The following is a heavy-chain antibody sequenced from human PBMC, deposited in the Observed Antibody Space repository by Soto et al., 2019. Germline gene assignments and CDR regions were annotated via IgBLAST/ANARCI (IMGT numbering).Heavy chain of an antibody. Sequence: SETLSLTCTVSGGSISSYYWSWIRQPPGKGLEWIGYIYYSGSTNYNPSLKSRVTISVDTSKNQFSLKLSSVTAADTAVYYCARSGSGSWDNWFDPWGQGTLVTVS. CDR1: GGSISSYY. V-gene: IGHV4-59*01. CDR2: IYYSGST. J-gene: IGHJ5*02. CDR3: ARSGSGSWDNWFDP. D-gene: IGHD3-10*01.